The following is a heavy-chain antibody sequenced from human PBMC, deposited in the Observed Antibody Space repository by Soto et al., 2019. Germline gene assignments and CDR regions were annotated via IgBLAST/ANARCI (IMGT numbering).Heavy chain of an antibody. CDR1: GYTFTDYF. CDR2: INGNSGGT. D-gene: IGHD3-16*01. CDR3: ARDPADSMIGIDY. Sequence: ASVEVSCKASGYTFTDYFIHWVRQAPGQGLEWMGWINGNSGGTSYAQKFQGRVAMTRDTSISTAYMELSSLTFDDTAVYYCARDPADSMIGIDYWGQGTLVTVSS. J-gene: IGHJ4*02. V-gene: IGHV1-2*02.